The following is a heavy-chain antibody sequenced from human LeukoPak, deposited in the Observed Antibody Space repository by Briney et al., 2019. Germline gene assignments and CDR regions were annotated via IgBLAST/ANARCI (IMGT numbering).Heavy chain of an antibody. J-gene: IGHJ6*02. Sequence: GRSLRLSCAASGFTFSSYAMHWVRQAPGKGLEWVAVISYDGSNKYYADSVKGRFTISRDNSKNTLYLQMNSLRAEDTAVYYCARDRSSSGWYRDNYYYGMGVWGQGTTVTVSS. CDR2: ISYDGSNK. D-gene: IGHD6-19*01. V-gene: IGHV3-30-3*01. CDR1: GFTFSSYA. CDR3: ARDRSSSGWYRDNYYYGMGV.